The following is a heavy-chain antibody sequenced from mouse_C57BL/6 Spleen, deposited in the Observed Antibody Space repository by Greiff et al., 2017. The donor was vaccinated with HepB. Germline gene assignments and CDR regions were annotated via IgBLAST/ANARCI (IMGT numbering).Heavy chain of an antibody. J-gene: IGHJ4*01. V-gene: IGHV5-16*01. CDR3: ARDLDHGAMDY. CDR2: INYDGSST. Sequence: EVQLVESEGGLVQPGSSMKLSCTASGFTFSDYYMAWVRQVPEKGLEWVANINYDGSSTYYLDSLKSRFIISRDNAKNILYLQMSSLKSEDTATYYCARDLDHGAMDYWGQGTSVTVSS. CDR1: GFTFSDYY.